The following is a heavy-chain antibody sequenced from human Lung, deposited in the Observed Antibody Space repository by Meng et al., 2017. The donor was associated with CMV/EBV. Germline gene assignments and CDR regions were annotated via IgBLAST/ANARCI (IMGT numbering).Heavy chain of an antibody. CDR2: IYHSGST. V-gene: IGHV4-38-2*02. D-gene: IGHD2-2*01. Sequence: SETLSLTXTVSGYSISNGYYWGWIRQPPGKGLEWIGSIYHSGSTYYNPSHKSRVTISVDTSKNQFSLKLSSVTAADTAVYYCARDYRTGCSSTSCYNWFDPWGQGTLVTVSS. CDR3: ARDYRTGCSSTSCYNWFDP. J-gene: IGHJ5*02. CDR1: GYSISNGYY.